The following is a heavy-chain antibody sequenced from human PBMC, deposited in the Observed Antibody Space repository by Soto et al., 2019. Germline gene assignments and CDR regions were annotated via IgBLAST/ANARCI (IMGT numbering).Heavy chain of an antibody. D-gene: IGHD6-13*01. CDR2: VHAGDSDS. CDR1: GYDFTSHW. CDR3: ARSESSSQEYYYYAIDV. V-gene: IGHV5-51*01. J-gene: IGHJ6*02. Sequence: PVESLNISCRASGYDFTSHWHVWARQMPRKGLEWMGIVHAGDSDSRYSPPFQGQVTISADKSISTAYLQWSSLKASDTAMYYCARSESSSQEYYYYAIDVWGQGTTVTVSS.